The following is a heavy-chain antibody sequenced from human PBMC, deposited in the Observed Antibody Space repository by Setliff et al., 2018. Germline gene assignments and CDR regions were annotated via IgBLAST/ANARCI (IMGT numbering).Heavy chain of an antibody. V-gene: IGHV4-39*07. CDR1: GGSIISSTYN. Sequence: PSETLSLTCSVSGGSIISSTYNWGWIRQPPGKGLEWIGSIYYSGTTYYNPSLESRITMSVDTSKNQFSLKLSSVTAADTAVYYCATGFLRYDILTGYYQRPHYFEYWGQGTLVTVSS. CDR3: ATGFLRYDILTGYYQRPHYFEY. J-gene: IGHJ4*02. D-gene: IGHD3-9*01. CDR2: IYYSGTT.